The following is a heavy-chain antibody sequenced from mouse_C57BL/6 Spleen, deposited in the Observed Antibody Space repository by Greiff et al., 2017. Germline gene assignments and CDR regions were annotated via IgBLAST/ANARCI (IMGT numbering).Heavy chain of an antibody. CDR2: INPNNGGT. J-gene: IGHJ2*01. D-gene: IGHD1-1*01. CDR3: ARSYYYGSSQGPYYFDY. Sequence: EVQLQQSGPELVKPGASVKISCKASGYTFTDYYMNWVKQSHGKSLEWIGDINPNNGGTSYNQKFKGKATLTVDKSSSTAYMELRSLTSEDSAVYYCARSYYYGSSQGPYYFDYWGQGTTLTVSS. V-gene: IGHV1-26*01. CDR1: GYTFTDYY.